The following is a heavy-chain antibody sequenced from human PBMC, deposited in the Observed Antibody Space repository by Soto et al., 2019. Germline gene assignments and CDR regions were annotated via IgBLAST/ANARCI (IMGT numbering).Heavy chain of an antibody. D-gene: IGHD4-17*01. CDR1: GGSISSSNW. Sequence: SETLSLTCAVSGGSISSSNWWSWVRQPPGKGLEWIGEIYHSGSTNYNPSLKSRVTISVDKSKNQFSLKLSSVTAADTAVYYCARGHDYGELYYFDYWGQGTLVTVSS. V-gene: IGHV4-4*02. J-gene: IGHJ4*02. CDR3: ARGHDYGELYYFDY. CDR2: IYHSGST.